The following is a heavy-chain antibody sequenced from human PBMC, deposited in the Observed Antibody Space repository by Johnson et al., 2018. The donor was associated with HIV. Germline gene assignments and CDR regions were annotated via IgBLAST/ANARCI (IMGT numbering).Heavy chain of an antibody. J-gene: IGHJ3*01. CDR2: IYSGGRT. Sequence: QLVESGGGLMQPGGSLRLSCVASGFTVSNNFMSWVRQAPGKGLEWVSVIYSGGRTYYTDSVKGRFTISRDTAKNTLYLQMNSLRVEDTAVYYCARDPITPYERGPDAFDVWGQGTVVTVSS. CDR3: ARDPITPYERGPDAFDV. D-gene: IGHD2-21*01. CDR1: GFTVSNNF. V-gene: IGHV3-53*01.